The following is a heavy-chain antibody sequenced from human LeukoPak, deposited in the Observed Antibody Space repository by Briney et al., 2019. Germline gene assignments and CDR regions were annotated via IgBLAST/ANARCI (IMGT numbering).Heavy chain of an antibody. CDR3: ARGGRGYSYGYVLAAFNI. CDR2: INWNGGST. CDR1: GFTFDDYG. J-gene: IGHJ3*02. Sequence: GGSLRLSCAASGFTFDDYGMSWVRQTPGKGLEWVSSINWNGGSTNYADSVKGRFTISRDNAKNSLYLQMNSRRAEDTALYYCARGGRGYSYGYVLAAFNIWGQGTMVTVSS. D-gene: IGHD5-18*01. V-gene: IGHV3-20*04.